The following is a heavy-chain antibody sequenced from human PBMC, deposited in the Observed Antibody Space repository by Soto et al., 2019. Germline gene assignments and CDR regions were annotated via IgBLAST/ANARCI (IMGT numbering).Heavy chain of an antibody. V-gene: IGHV4-34*01. CDR1: GGSFSGYY. CDR2: INHSGST. Sequence: SETLSLTCAVYGGSFSGYYWSWIRQPPGKGLEWIGEINHSGSTNYNPSLKSRVTISVDTSKNQFSLKLSSVTAADTAVYYCARGVAVAGNLPYYFDYWGQGTLVTVSS. D-gene: IGHD6-19*01. CDR3: ARGVAVAGNLPYYFDY. J-gene: IGHJ4*02.